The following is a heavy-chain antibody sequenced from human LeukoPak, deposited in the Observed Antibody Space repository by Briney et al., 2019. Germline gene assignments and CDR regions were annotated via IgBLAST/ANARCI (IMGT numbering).Heavy chain of an antibody. CDR1: GFTFSDYF. CDR3: ARMSGSYGWWFDP. V-gene: IGHV3-11*04. J-gene: IGHJ5*02. Sequence: PGGSLRLSCAASGFTFSDYFMTWIRQAPGKGLEWVSYISSSSSTIYYVDSVKGRFTISRDNAKNSLYLQMNSLRAEDTAVYYCARMSGSYGWWFDPWGQGTLVTVSS. D-gene: IGHD1-26*01. CDR2: ISSSSSTI.